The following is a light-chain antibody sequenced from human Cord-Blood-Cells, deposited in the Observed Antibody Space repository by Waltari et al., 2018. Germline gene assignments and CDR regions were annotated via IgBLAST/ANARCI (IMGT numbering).Light chain of an antibody. CDR2: EGS. CDR3: CSYAGSSTWV. J-gene: IGLJ3*02. CDR1: SSDVGSYNL. V-gene: IGLV2-23*01. Sequence: QYALTQPASVSGSPGQSITISCTGTSSDVGSYNLVSWYQQHPGKAPKLRIYEGSKRPSGVSNRFSGSKSGNTASLTISGLQAEDEADYYCCSYAGSSTWVFGGGTKLTVL.